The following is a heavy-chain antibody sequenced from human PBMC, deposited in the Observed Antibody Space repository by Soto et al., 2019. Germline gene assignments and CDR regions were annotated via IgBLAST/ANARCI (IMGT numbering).Heavy chain of an antibody. Sequence: LSLTCTVSGGSISSYYWSWIRQPPGKGLEWIGYIYYSGSTNYNPSLKSRVTISVDTSKNQFSLKLSSVTAADTAVYYCARDKGYSYGYGRYFDYWGQGTLVTVSS. CDR3: ARDKGYSYGYGRYFDY. CDR2: IYYSGST. D-gene: IGHD5-18*01. CDR1: GGSISSYY. J-gene: IGHJ4*02. V-gene: IGHV4-59*01.